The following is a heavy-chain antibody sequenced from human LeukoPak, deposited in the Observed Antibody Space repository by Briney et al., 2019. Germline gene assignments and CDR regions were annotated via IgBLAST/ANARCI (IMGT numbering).Heavy chain of an antibody. CDR2: ISGSGDTT. Sequence: PGGSLRLSCVASGFIFSSYGMHWVRQAPGKGLEWVSGISGSGDTTYYTDSVKGRFTISRDNSQNTLYLQMNSLRAEDTAVYYCAKDHYWLAAEGFFDYWGQGTLVTVHS. J-gene: IGHJ4*02. CDR1: GFIFSSYG. V-gene: IGHV3-23*01. D-gene: IGHD6-13*01. CDR3: AKDHYWLAAEGFFDY.